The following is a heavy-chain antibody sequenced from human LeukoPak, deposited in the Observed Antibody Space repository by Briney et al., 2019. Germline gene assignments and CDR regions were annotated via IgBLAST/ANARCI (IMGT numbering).Heavy chain of an antibody. Sequence: PSETLSLTCTVSGGSISSYYRSWIRQPAGKGLEWIGRIYTSGSTNYNPSLKSRVTMSVDTSKNQFSLKLSSVTAADTAVYYCARVLRITIFGVVSSYFDYWGQGTLVTVSS. CDR1: GGSISSYY. CDR2: IYTSGST. CDR3: ARVLRITIFGVVSSYFDY. V-gene: IGHV4-4*07. J-gene: IGHJ4*02. D-gene: IGHD3-3*01.